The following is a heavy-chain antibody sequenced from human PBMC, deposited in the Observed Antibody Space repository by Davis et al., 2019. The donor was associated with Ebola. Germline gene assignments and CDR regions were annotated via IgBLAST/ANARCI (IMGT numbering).Heavy chain of an antibody. V-gene: IGHV1-69*10. Sequence: AASVKVSCKASGGTFSSYAISWVRQAPGQGLEWMGGIIPIFGIANYAQKFQGRVTITADKSTSTAYMELSSLRSEDTAVYYCARVTGQTTLSEADVWGQGTTVTVSS. CDR2: IIPIFGIA. CDR1: GGTFSSYA. J-gene: IGHJ6*02. D-gene: IGHD1-20*01. CDR3: ARVTGQTTLSEADV.